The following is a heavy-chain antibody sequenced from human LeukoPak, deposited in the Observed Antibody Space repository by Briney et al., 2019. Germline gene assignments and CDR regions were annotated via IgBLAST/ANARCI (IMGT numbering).Heavy chain of an antibody. CDR3: AKDISGSYYGHFDY. CDR1: EFTFSDYY. J-gene: IGHJ4*02. V-gene: IGHV3-11*01. D-gene: IGHD1-26*01. CDR2: ISGSGSTI. Sequence: GGSLRLSCAASEFTFSDYYMSWIRQAPGKGLEWVSYISGSGSTIYYADSVKGRFTISRDNAKNSLYLQMNSLRAEDTALYYCAKDISGSYYGHFDYWGQGTLVTVSS.